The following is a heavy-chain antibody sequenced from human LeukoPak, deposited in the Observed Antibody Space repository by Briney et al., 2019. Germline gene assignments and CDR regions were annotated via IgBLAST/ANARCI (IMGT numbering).Heavy chain of an antibody. CDR2: INHSGST. Sequence: SETLSLTCAVYGGSFSGYYWSLIRQPPGKGLEWIGEINHSGSTNYNPSLKSRVTISVDTSKNQFSLKLSSVTAADTAVYYCAMMYSSDAFDIWGQGTMVTVSS. D-gene: IGHD6-13*01. V-gene: IGHV4-34*01. J-gene: IGHJ3*02. CDR1: GGSFSGYY. CDR3: AMMYSSDAFDI.